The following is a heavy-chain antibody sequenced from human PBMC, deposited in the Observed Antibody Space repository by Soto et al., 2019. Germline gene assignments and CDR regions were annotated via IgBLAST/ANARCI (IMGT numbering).Heavy chain of an antibody. Sequence: SQTLSLPCAISGDRFSSNGVAWNWIRQSTSRGLEWLGRTYYRSKWYNDYQVTGKSRITVNPATSKNQFSLQLSSVTPENTAVYYCARGKYSSFDVWGQGTMVTVSS. J-gene: IGHJ3*01. V-gene: IGHV6-1*01. CDR1: GDRFSSNGVA. CDR3: ARGKYSSFDV. D-gene: IGHD2-15*01. CDR2: TYYRSKWYN.